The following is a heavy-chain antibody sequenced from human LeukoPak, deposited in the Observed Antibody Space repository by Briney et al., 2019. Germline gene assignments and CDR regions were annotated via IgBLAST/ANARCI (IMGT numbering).Heavy chain of an antibody. Sequence: ASVKVSCKASGYTFTGYYMHWVRQAPGQGLEWMGRINPNSGGTNYAQKFQGRVTMTRDTSISTDYMELSRLRSDDTAVYYCARDLGRRPTPPMSWGQGTLVTVSS. CDR1: GYTFTGYY. CDR2: INPNSGGT. J-gene: IGHJ4*02. D-gene: IGHD1-26*01. V-gene: IGHV1-2*06. CDR3: ARDLGRRPTPPMS.